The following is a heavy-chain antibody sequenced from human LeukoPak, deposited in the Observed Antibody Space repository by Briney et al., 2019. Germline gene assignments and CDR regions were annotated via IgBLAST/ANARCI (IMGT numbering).Heavy chain of an antibody. CDR3: ARTAADSFDY. J-gene: IGHJ4*02. D-gene: IGHD6-13*01. CDR2: IYYSGSA. Sequence: SETLSLTCTVSGGSISSSTSYWGWIRQPPGKGLEWIGSIYYSGSAYYNPSLESRVTISVDTSKNQFSLRLSSVTAADTAVYYCARTAADSFDYWGQGTLVTVSS. V-gene: IGHV4-39*01. CDR1: GGSISSSTSY.